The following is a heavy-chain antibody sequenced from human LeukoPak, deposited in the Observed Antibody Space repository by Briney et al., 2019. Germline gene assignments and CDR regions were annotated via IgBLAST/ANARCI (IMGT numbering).Heavy chain of an antibody. J-gene: IGHJ5*01. D-gene: IGHD2-21*02. V-gene: IGHV3-23*01. CDR2: ISGSAGNTNY. CDR1: GFIFDTYG. CDR3: AKDGTGCGGDCYSDS. Sequence: GGSLRLSCAVSGFIFDTYGMSWVRQAPGKGLEWVSTISGSAGNTNYDYADSVKGRFTISRDNSKNTLYLQMNSLRAEDTAVYYCAKDGTGCGGDCYSDSWGQGTLVTVSS.